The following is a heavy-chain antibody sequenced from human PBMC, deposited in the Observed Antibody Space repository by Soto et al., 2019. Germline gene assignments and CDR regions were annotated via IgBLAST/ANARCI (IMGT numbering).Heavy chain of an antibody. CDR1: GFSLSTSGLG. V-gene: IGHV2-5*01. D-gene: IGHD6-19*01. CDR2: IYWNDDK. CDR3: AHRPSGWYLFDY. J-gene: IGHJ4*02. Sequence: QITLKESGPTLVRPTQTLTLTFTFSGFSLSTSGLGVGWIRQPPGNALEWLALIYWNDDKRYSPSLKARLTITKDTSKNQVVLTMTNMDPVDTATYYCAHRPSGWYLFDYWGQGTLVTVSS.